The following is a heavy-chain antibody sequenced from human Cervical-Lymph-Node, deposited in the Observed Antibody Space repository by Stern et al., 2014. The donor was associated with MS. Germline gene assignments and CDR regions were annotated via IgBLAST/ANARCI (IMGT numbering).Heavy chain of an antibody. J-gene: IGHJ4*02. Sequence: VQLVQSGGGVIQPGGSLRLSCTASGVTVSRGYMTWVRQAPGKGLEWVSLITHVGSTFYTDSVKVRFTISRDDSKNTVYLHMTSLRAEDTAMYYCARDTSSPERSDWWGQGTLVTVSS. V-gene: IGHV3-53*01. CDR1: GVTVSRGY. D-gene: IGHD1-1*01. CDR3: ARDTSSPERSDW. CDR2: ITHVGST.